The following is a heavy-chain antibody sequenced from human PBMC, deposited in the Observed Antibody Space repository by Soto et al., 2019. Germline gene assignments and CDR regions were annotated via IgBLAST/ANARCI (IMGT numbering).Heavy chain of an antibody. Sequence: ASVKVSCKASGYTFTSYDINWVRQATGQGLEWMGWMNPNSGNTGYAQKFQGRVTITADKSTSTAYMELSSLRSEDTAVYYCASSVAKYYYYGMDVWGQGTTVTVSS. CDR2: MNPNSGNT. CDR1: GYTFTSYD. J-gene: IGHJ6*02. CDR3: ASSVAKYYYYGMDV. D-gene: IGHD5-12*01. V-gene: IGHV1-8*01.